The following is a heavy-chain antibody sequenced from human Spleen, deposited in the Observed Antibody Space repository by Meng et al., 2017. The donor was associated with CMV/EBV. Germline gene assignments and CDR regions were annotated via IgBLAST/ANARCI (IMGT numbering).Heavy chain of an antibody. Sequence: LSCAASGFSFSYYWMTWVRQAPGKGLEWVANIKQDGSEKYYMDSVKGRFTISRDNAKNSVYLQMHSLRAEDTAVYYCARAISSLFVDYWGQGTLVTVSS. CDR1: GFSFSYYW. CDR3: ARAISSLFVDY. J-gene: IGHJ4*02. CDR2: IKQDGSEK. D-gene: IGHD3-3*01. V-gene: IGHV3-7*01.